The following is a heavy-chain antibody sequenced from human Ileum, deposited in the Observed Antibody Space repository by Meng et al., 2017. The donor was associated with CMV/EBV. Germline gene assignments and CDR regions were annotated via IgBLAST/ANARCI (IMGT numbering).Heavy chain of an antibody. V-gene: IGHV4-31*02. CDR3: ARYYFDSSGATYSGTNWFDP. CDR2: INYSGNT. J-gene: IGHJ5*02. D-gene: IGHD3-22*01. Sequence: RGVSYWSWIRQHPGKGLEWIGYINYSGNTYYNPSLRSRVIISVDMSKNQFSLKLSSVTAADTALYYCARYYFDSSGATYSGTNWFDPWGQGTLVTVSS. CDR1: RGVSY.